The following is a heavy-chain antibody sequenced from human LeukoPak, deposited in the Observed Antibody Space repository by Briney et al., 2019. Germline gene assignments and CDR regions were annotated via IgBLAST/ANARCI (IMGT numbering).Heavy chain of an antibody. J-gene: IGHJ4*02. V-gene: IGHV3-23*01. CDR2: ISGSGGST. CDR3: AREYCSSTSCYFGPDY. D-gene: IGHD2-2*01. Sequence: AGGSLRLSCAASGFTFSSYAMSWVRQAPGKGLEWVSAISGSGGSTYYADSVKGRFTISRDNSKNTLYLQMNSLRAEDTAVYYCAREYCSSTSCYFGPDYWGQGTLVTVSS. CDR1: GFTFSSYA.